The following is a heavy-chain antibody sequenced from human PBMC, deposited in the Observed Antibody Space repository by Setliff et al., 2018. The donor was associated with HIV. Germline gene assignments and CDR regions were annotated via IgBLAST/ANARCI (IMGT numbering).Heavy chain of an antibody. CDR2: IYYSGST. J-gene: IGHJ4*02. V-gene: IGHV4-39*01. D-gene: IGHD3-22*01. CDR3: AKVYYDSSGYYYAYYFDR. Sequence: PSETLSLTCTVSGGSISSSSYYWGWIRQPPGKGLEWIGSIYYSGSTYYNPSLKSRVTISVDTSKNQFSLKLSSVTAADTAVYYCAKVYYDSSGYYYAYYFDRWGQGTLVTVSS. CDR1: GGSISSSSYY.